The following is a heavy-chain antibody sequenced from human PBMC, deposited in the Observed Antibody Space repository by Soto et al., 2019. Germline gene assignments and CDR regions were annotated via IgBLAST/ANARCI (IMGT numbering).Heavy chain of an antibody. CDR2: ISPYTGNT. CDR1: GYIFVNYG. D-gene: IGHD3-16*01. V-gene: IGHV1-18*01. CDR3: AMVDNYVTATPQDV. Sequence: QVQLVQSGDEVKKPGASVKVSCKASGYIFVNYGIAWVRQAPGQGLEWRGWISPYTGNTHSATKVQGRVTMTNDTCTRTAYMDVGSLTSDDTAVYYWAMVDNYVTATPQDVWGQGTTVTVSS. J-gene: IGHJ6*02.